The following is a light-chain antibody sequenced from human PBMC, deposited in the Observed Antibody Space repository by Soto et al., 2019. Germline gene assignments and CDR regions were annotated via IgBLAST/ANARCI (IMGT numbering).Light chain of an antibody. CDR2: TPN. J-gene: IGLJ2*01. Sequence: QSVLTQPPSMSASPGQTITISCSGARSNIGKNTLNWFQQLPGTAPNLLISTPNHRPSGVRDRFSASKSGTSASLTISGLRSDDEADYYCAAWDDSLNIVVFGGGTKLTVL. CDR3: AAWDDSLNIVV. V-gene: IGLV1-44*01. CDR1: RSNIGKNT.